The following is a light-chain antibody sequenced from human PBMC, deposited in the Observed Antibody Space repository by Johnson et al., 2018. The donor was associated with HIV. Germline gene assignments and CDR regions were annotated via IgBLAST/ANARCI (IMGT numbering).Light chain of an antibody. Sequence: QSVLRQPPSVSAAPGQKVTISCSGSSSNIGNNYVSWYQQLPGTAPKLLIYDNNKRPSGIPDRFSGSKSGTSATLGITGLQTGDEADYYCATWDNSMSAGRNVFGTGTKVTVL. CDR2: DNN. V-gene: IGLV1-51*01. CDR3: ATWDNSMSAGRNV. CDR1: SSNIGNNY. J-gene: IGLJ1*01.